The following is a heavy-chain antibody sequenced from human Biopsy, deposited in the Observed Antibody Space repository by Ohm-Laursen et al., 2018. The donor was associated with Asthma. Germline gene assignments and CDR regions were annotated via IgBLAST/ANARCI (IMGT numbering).Heavy chain of an antibody. D-gene: IGHD2-21*02. CDR3: ASYEVVTAILPMDV. Sequence: SSLRLSCAASGFTFSSYGMHWVRQAPGKGLEWVAVIWYDGSNKYYADSVKGRFIIARDNSKNTVYLQMNSLRAEDTAVYYCASYEVVTAILPMDVWGQGTTVTVSS. J-gene: IGHJ6*02. CDR1: GFTFSSYG. CDR2: IWYDGSNK. V-gene: IGHV3-33*01.